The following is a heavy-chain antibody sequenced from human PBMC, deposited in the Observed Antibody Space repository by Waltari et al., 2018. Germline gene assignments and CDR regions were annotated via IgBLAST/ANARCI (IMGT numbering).Heavy chain of an antibody. J-gene: IGHJ2*01. CDR2: IYYSGGT. CDR3: ALFTTVTTGFDL. D-gene: IGHD4-17*01. CDR1: GGSISSSSYY. Sequence: QLQLQESGPGLVKPSETLSLTCTVSGGSISSSSYYWGWIRQPPGKGLEWIGSIYYSGGTYYSPSLKGRVTISVDTSKNQFALKLSSVTAADTAVYYCALFTTVTTGFDLWGRGTLVTVSS. V-gene: IGHV4-39*07.